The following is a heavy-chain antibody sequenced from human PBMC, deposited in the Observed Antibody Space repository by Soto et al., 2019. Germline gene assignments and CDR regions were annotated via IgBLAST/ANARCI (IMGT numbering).Heavy chain of an antibody. Sequence: PGGSLRLSCEASGFTFDDYAMHWVLQLPGKGLDWVSLISWEGDRKYYADSVKGLFTISRDKSKNSLYLQMNSLRNEDTALYYCARDPPGFHSAFDFWGQGTLVTVSS. CDR3: ARDPPGFHSAFDF. J-gene: IGHJ4*02. CDR1: GFTFDDYA. CDR2: ISWEGDRK. D-gene: IGHD4-4*01. V-gene: IGHV3-43D*04.